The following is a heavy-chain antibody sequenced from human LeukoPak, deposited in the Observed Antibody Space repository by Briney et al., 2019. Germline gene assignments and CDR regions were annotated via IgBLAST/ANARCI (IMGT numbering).Heavy chain of an antibody. Sequence: GGSLRLSSAASGSTFSNYGMHWVRQAPGKGLEWVAVISYDGSNKYYADSVKGRFTISRDNSKNTLYLQMNSLRAADTAVYYCAKDKGGYDVPFDHWGQGTLVTVSS. V-gene: IGHV3-30*18. D-gene: IGHD5-12*01. CDR1: GSTFSNYG. CDR2: ISYDGSNK. CDR3: AKDKGGYDVPFDH. J-gene: IGHJ4*02.